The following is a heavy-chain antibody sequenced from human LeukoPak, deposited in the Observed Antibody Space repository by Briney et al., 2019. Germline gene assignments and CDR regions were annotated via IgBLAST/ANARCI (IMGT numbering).Heavy chain of an antibody. D-gene: IGHD6-13*01. CDR1: GGSISSSNW. CDR3: ARDGRAPPYSSSWYPTQNWFDP. J-gene: IGHJ5*02. CDR2: IYHSGST. V-gene: IGHV4-4*02. Sequence: SSETLSLTCAVSGGSISSSNWCSWVRQPPGKGLEWIGEIYHSGSTNYNPSLKSRVTISVDKSKNQFSLKLSSVTAADTAVYYCARDGRAPPYSSSWYPTQNWFDPWGQGTLVTVSS.